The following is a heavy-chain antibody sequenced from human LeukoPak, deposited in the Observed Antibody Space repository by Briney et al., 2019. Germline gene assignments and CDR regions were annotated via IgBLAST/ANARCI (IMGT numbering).Heavy chain of an antibody. CDR1: GFTFSTLA. CDR2: ISSRGDDT. V-gene: IGHV3-23*01. CDR3: AKDDRLYYYDSSGYPKYWYFDL. D-gene: IGHD3-22*01. J-gene: IGHJ2*01. Sequence: QPGGSLRLSCTASGFTFSTLAMSWVRQAPGKGLEWVSSISSRGDDTSYADSVKGRFTISRDNSKNTLYLQLNSLRAEDTAVYYCAKDDRLYYYDSSGYPKYWYFDLWGCGTLVTVSS.